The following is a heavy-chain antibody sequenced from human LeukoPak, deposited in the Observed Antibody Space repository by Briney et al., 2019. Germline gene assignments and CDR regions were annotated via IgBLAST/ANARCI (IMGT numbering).Heavy chain of an antibody. CDR3: ARARSGDGFNLDY. V-gene: IGHV3-33*01. J-gene: IGHJ4*02. D-gene: IGHD5-24*01. CDR1: GFTFSSYG. Sequence: GRSLRLSCAASGFTFSSYGMHWVRQAPGKGLEWVAVIWYDGSNKYYADSVKGRFTISRDNSKNTLYLQMNSLRAEDTAVYFCARARSGDGFNLDYWGQGTLVTVSS. CDR2: IWYDGSNK.